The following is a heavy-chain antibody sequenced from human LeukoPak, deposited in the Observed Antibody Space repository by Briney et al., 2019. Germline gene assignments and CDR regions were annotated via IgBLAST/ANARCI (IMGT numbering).Heavy chain of an antibody. Sequence: GGSLRLSCAASGFTFSSYGMHWVCQAPGKGLEWVAFIRYDGSNKYYADSVKGRFTISRDNSKNTLYLQMNSLRAEDTAVYYCAKAAYDFWSGYLYYMDVWGKGTTVTVSS. D-gene: IGHD3-3*01. CDR3: AKAAYDFWSGYLYYMDV. V-gene: IGHV3-30*02. CDR2: IRYDGSNK. J-gene: IGHJ6*03. CDR1: GFTFSSYG.